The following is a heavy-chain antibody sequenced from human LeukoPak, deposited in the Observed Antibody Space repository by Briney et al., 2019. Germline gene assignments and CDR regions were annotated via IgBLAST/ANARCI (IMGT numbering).Heavy chain of an antibody. CDR3: ARSRDSSGYYYLI. D-gene: IGHD3-22*01. V-gene: IGHV5-51*01. Sequence: GESLKISCEASGYTFTNYWIGWVRQMPGKGLEWMGIIHPDDSDTKYSPSFQGQVTLSADKSISTAYLQWSSLKAADTAMYYCARSRDSSGYYYLIWGQGTLVTVSP. J-gene: IGHJ4*02. CDR1: GYTFTNYW. CDR2: IHPDDSDT.